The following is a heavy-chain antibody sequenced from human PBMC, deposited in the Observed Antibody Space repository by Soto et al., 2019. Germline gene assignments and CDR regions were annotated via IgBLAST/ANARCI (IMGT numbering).Heavy chain of an antibody. CDR2: IYYSGST. V-gene: IGHV4-31*03. Sequence: PSETLSLTCTVSGCSISSGGYYWSWIRQHPGKGLEWIGYIYYSGSTYYNPSLKSRATISVDTSKNQFSLKLSSVTAADMAVYNCARDGSGSYYNWFDPWGQGTLVTVSS. D-gene: IGHD3-10*01. J-gene: IGHJ5*02. CDR3: ARDGSGSYYNWFDP. CDR1: GCSISSGGYY.